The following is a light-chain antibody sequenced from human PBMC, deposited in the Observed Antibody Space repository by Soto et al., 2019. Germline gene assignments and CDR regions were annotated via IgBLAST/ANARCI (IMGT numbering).Light chain of an antibody. J-gene: IGKJ4*01. V-gene: IGKV1-9*01. CDR2: AAS. CDR3: QQLNSYPLT. Sequence: IQLTQSPSSLSASVRDRVTITCRASQDISSYLAWYQQRPGKAPRLLIYAASTLQSGVPSRFSGSGYGTDFTLTISSLQPEDFATYYCQQLNSYPLTFGGGTKVDIK. CDR1: QDISSY.